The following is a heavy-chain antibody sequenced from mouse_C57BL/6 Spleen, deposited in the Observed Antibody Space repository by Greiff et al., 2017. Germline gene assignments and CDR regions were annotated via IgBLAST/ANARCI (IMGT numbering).Heavy chain of an antibody. J-gene: IGHJ4*01. CDR3: ARLYSKAMDY. Sequence: DVHLVESGGDLVKPGGSLKLSCAASGFTFSSYGMSWVRQTPDKRLEWVATISSGGSYTYYPDSVKGRFTISRDNAKNTLYLQMSSLKSEDTAMYYCARLYSKAMDYWGQGTSVTVSS. D-gene: IGHD2-12*01. CDR2: ISSGGSYT. CDR1: GFTFSSYG. V-gene: IGHV5-6*01.